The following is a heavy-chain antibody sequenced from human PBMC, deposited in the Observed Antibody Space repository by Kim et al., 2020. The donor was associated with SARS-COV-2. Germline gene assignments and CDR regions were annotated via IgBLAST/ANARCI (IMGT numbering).Heavy chain of an antibody. V-gene: IGHV4-39*01. CDR1: GGSISSSSYY. CDR3: ARHPQWLVPFDY. Sequence: SETLSLTCTVSGGSISSSSYYWGWIRQPPGKGLDWIGSIYYSGSTYYNPSLKSRVTISVDTSKNQFSLKRISVTAADTAVYYCARHPQWLVPFDYWGQGTLVTVSS. CDR2: IYYSGST. J-gene: IGHJ4*02. D-gene: IGHD6-19*01.